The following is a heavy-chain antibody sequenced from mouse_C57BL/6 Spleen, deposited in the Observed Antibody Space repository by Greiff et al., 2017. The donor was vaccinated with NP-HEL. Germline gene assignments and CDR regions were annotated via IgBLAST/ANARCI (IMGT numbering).Heavy chain of an antibody. CDR3: ARSTAQATSWFAY. J-gene: IGHJ3*01. Sequence: EVQLKESGPELVKPGASVKISCKASGYSFTDYNMNWVKQSNGKSLEWIGVINPNYGTTSYNQKFKGKATLTVDQSSSTAYMQLNSLTSEDSAVYYCARSTAQATSWFAYWGQGTLVTVSA. D-gene: IGHD3-2*02. CDR2: INPNYGTT. CDR1: GYSFTDYN. V-gene: IGHV1-39*01.